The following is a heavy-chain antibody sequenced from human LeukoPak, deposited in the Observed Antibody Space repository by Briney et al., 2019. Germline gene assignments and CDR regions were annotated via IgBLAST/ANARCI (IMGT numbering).Heavy chain of an antibody. CDR2: IYYSGST. Sequence: ESGPGLVKPSETLSLTCTVSGGSISGSSYYWGWIRQPPGKGLEWIGSIYYSGSTYYNPSLKSRVTISVDTSKNQFSLKLNSVTATDTAVYYCVRHSVGPDYWGQGTLVTVSS. CDR3: VRHSVGPDY. V-gene: IGHV4-39*01. CDR1: GGSISGSSYY. J-gene: IGHJ4*02.